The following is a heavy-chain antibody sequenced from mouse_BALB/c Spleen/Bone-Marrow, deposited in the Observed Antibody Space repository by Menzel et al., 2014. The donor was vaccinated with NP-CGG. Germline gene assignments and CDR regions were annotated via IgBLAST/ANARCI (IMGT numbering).Heavy chain of an antibody. CDR1: GFTFRDYY. CDR2: ISDGGTYT. J-gene: IGHJ3*01. CDR3: VREGDYRYAWFSY. Sequence: EVHLVESGGGLVKPGGSLTLSCAASGFTFRDYYMYWVRQTPETRLAWVATISDGGTYTYYSDSVKGRFTISRDKAKNNLYLQMTNLMSEDTAMYRCVREGDYRYAWFSYWGQGTLVTVAA. D-gene: IGHD2-14*01. V-gene: IGHV5-4*02.